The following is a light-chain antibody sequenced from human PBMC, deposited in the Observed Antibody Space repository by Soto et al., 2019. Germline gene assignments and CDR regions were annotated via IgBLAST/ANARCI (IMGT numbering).Light chain of an antibody. J-gene: IGKJ4*01. CDR2: VAS. V-gene: IGKV3-20*01. Sequence: EIVLTQSPGTLSLSPGERATLSCRASQSVANNYLAWYQQKPGQAPRFLIYVASSRATVIPDRFSGSGSGTVFTLTISRLEPEDFAVYYCEQYGSTPLTFGGGTKVEIK. CDR1: QSVANNY. CDR3: EQYGSTPLT.